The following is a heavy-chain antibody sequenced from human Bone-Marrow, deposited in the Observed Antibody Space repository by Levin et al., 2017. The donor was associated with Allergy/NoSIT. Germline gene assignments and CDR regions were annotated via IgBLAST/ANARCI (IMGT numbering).Heavy chain of an antibody. CDR2: IKADGSST. Sequence: GGSLRLSCAASGFTFSSYWMHWVRQPPGKGLVWVARIKADGSSTSYADSVKGRFTISRDNARNTLYLQMSSLRAEDTAVYYCAKEFAMDVWGQGTTVTVSS. CDR1: GFTFSSYW. CDR3: AKEFAMDV. J-gene: IGHJ6*02. D-gene: IGHD3-10*01. V-gene: IGHV3-74*01.